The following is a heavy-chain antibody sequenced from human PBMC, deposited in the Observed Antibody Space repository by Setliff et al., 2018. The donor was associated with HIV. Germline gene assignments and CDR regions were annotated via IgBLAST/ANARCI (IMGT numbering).Heavy chain of an antibody. D-gene: IGHD3-3*01. Sequence: SETLSLTCAVYGGSFSAYHWSWIRQSQGKGLEWLGELNHSGSTAYNLALESRVSMSIDTSKNKFSLKLTSVTAADSAIYYCARGRDYTGSWFRPSYLDFWGHGNLVTSPQ. J-gene: IGHJ4*01. CDR1: GGSFSAYH. CDR3: ARGRDYTGSWFRPSYLDF. CDR2: LNHSGST. V-gene: IGHV4-34*01.